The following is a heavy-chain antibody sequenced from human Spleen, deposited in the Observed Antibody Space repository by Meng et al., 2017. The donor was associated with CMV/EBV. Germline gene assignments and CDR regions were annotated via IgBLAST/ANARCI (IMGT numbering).Heavy chain of an antibody. CDR3: ARVRFLEWLFHDY. CDR1: GYTFTGYY. D-gene: IGHD3-3*01. V-gene: IGHV1-2*02. CDR2: INPNSGGT. J-gene: IGHJ4*02. Sequence: ASVKVSCKASGYTFTGYYMHWVRQAPGQGLEWMGWINPNSGGTNYAQKFQGRVTMTRDTSISTAYMELSRLRSDDTAVYYCARVRFLEWLFHDYWGQGTLVTVSS.